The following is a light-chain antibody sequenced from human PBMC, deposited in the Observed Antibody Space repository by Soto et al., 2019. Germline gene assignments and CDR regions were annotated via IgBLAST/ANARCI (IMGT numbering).Light chain of an antibody. V-gene: IGKV3-20*01. CDR3: QPYDGSLPWT. CDR2: GAS. J-gene: IGKJ1*01. Sequence: EIVLTQSPGTLSFSPGERATLSCRASQSVISTSLAWYQQKPGQAPRLLIYGASNRATGIPDRFSGSGSGTDFTLTISRLEPEDFAVYYCQPYDGSLPWTFVLGTKLDIK. CDR1: QSVISTS.